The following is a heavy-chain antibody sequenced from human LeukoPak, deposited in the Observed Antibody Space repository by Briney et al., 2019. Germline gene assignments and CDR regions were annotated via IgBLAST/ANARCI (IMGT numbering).Heavy chain of an antibody. Sequence: GASVKVSCKASGYTFTSYYMHWVRQAPGQGLEWMGIINPSGGSTSYAQKFQGRVTMTRDTSTSTVYMELSSLRSEDTAVYYCARLSTYYDFWSGSDTNAFDIWGQGTMVTVSS. V-gene: IGHV1-46*01. D-gene: IGHD3-3*01. CDR3: ARLSTYYDFWSGSDTNAFDI. CDR2: INPSGGST. CDR1: GYTFTSYY. J-gene: IGHJ3*02.